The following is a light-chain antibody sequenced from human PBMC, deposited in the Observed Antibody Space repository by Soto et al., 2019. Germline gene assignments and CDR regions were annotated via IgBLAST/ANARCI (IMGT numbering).Light chain of an antibody. J-gene: IGLJ2*01. CDR3: NLWDIRSDQVV. CDR1: NIGSKS. Sequence: SYELTQPPSVSVAPGQTARITCGGNNIGSKSVHWYRQKPGQAPVLVVSDDTDRPSGIPEQFSGSKSANTANLTISGVEGGDEADSYCNLWDIRSDQVVFGGGTKVTVL. CDR2: DDT. V-gene: IGLV3-21*02.